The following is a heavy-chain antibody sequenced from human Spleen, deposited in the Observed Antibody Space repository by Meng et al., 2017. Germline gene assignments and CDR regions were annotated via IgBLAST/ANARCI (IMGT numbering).Heavy chain of an antibody. J-gene: IGHJ4*02. V-gene: IGHV1-2*06. CDR1: GYIFTGYS. CDR3: AKDLSGSIDY. D-gene: IGHD2/OR15-2a*01. CDR2: INPDSGT. Sequence: QMVQSAAEVKKPGASVKVSCKASGYIFTGYSMHWIRQAPGQGLEWMGRINPDSGTNYAQRFQGRVTLTWDTSISTAYMDLSSLRSDDTAMYYCAKDLSGSIDYWGQGTLVTVSS.